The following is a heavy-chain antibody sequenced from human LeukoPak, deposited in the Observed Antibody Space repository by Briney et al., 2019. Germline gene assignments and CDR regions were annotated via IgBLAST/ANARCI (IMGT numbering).Heavy chain of an antibody. CDR2: INHSGST. J-gene: IGHJ3*02. CDR3: ASGGLVVVTAIDAFDI. CDR1: GGSISSSSYY. D-gene: IGHD2-21*02. V-gene: IGHV4-39*07. Sequence: SETLSLTCTVSGGSISSSSYYWGWIRQPPGKGLEWIGEINHSGSTNYNPSLKSRVTISVDTSKNQFSLKLSSVTAADTAVYYCASGGLVVVTAIDAFDIWGQGTMVTASS.